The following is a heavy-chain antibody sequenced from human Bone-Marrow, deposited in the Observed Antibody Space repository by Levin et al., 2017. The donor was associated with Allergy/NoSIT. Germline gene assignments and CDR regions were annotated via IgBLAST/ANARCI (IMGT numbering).Heavy chain of an antibody. V-gene: IGHV3-11*03. CDR2: ISSRGTFT. CDR1: GFTFSDHY. J-gene: IGHJ4*02. D-gene: IGHD6-13*01. CDR3: ARAMGYSSREPSDY. Sequence: SCAASGFTFSDHYMSWMRQAPGKGLEWVSYISSRGTFTDYGDSVKGRITISRDNAKNSLYLQMNSLRDDDTAIYYCARAMGYSSREPSDYWGQGTLVTVSS.